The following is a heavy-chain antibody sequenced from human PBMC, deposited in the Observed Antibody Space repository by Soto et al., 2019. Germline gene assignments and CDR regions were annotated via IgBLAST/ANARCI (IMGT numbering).Heavy chain of an antibody. CDR3: ARHAQYSSSSWGYYYYYMDV. D-gene: IGHD6-6*01. Sequence: ASVKVSCKASGYTFTSYDINWVRQATGQGLEWMGWMNPNSGNTGYAQKFQGRVTMTRNTSISTAYMELSSLRSEDTAVYYCARHAQYSSSSWGYYYYYMDVWGKGTTVTVSS. J-gene: IGHJ6*03. CDR2: MNPNSGNT. V-gene: IGHV1-8*01. CDR1: GYTFTSYD.